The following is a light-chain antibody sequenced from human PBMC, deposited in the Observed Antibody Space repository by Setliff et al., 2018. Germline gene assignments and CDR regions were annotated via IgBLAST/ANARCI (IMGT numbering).Light chain of an antibody. J-gene: IGLJ1*01. CDR2: DVS. Sequence: QSVLTQPASVSGSPGQSITISCTGTNSDVGAYNYVSWYQRHPGEAPKLLLYDVSNRPSGISHRFSGSKSGSTASLTISGLQAEDEADYFCSSYAGSYTFDVFGTGTKVTVL. CDR3: SSYAGSYTFDV. CDR1: NSDVGAYNY. V-gene: IGLV2-14*03.